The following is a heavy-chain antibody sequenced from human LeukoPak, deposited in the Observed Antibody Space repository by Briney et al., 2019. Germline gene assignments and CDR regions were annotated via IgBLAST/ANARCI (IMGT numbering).Heavy chain of an antibody. Sequence: GASVKVSCKASGGTFSSYAISWVRQAPGQGLEWMGGIIPIFGTANYAQKFQGRVTITTDESTSTAYMELSSLRSEDTAVYYCARDSPRSGSYLYDAFDIWGQGIMVTVSS. V-gene: IGHV1-69*05. CDR2: IIPIFGTA. D-gene: IGHD1-26*01. J-gene: IGHJ3*02. CDR3: ARDSPRSGSYLYDAFDI. CDR1: GGTFSSYA.